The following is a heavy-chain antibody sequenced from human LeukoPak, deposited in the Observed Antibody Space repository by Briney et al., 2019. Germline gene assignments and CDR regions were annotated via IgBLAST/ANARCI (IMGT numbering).Heavy chain of an antibody. CDR3: AKGSLRESLPDS. D-gene: IGHD4-17*01. V-gene: IGHV3-48*01. Sequence: GGSLRLSCAASGFTFSSYSMNWVRQAPGKGLEWVSYISSSSSTIYYADSVKGRFTISRDNSKNTLYLQMNSLRAEDTALYYCAKGSLRESLPDSWGQGTLVTVSS. CDR2: ISSSSSTI. J-gene: IGHJ4*02. CDR1: GFTFSSYS.